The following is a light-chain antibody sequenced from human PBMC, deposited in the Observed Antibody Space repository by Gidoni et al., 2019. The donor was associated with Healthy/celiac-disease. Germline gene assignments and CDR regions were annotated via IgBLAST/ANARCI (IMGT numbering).Light chain of an antibody. Sequence: QSALTQPPSASGSPGQSVPISCTGTSSNVGGYNSVSWYQQHPGKAPKLMIFEVGERPSGVPDRFSGSKSGNTASLTVSGLQAEDEADYYCSSYAGSNIYVFGTGTKVTVL. J-gene: IGLJ1*01. V-gene: IGLV2-8*01. CDR3: SSYAGSNIYV. CDR2: EVG. CDR1: SSNVGGYNS.